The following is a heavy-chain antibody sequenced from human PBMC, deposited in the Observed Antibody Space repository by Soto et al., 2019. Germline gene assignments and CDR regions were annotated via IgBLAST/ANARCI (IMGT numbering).Heavy chain of an antibody. Sequence: QVQLVQSGAEVKKPGASVKVSCKASGYTFTSFYMHWVRQAPGQGLEWMGIINPSGTTTDYAQKFQVRVTMTRDTSTSTYYVELSSLTSEDTAVYDCAKPQIARHYYYGMEVWGQGPAVTVSS. J-gene: IGHJ6*02. CDR2: INPSGTTT. CDR1: GYTFTSFY. V-gene: IGHV1-46*01. CDR3: AKPQIARHYYYGMEV.